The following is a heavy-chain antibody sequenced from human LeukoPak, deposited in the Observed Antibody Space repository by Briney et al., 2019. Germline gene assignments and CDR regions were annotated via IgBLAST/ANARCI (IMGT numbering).Heavy chain of an antibody. J-gene: IGHJ6*03. CDR3: ARVEAGDYGYYYYYMDV. D-gene: IGHD4-17*01. CDR1: GGSISSGGYY. V-gene: IGHV4-31*03. Sequence: SQTLSLTCTVSGGSISSGGYYWSWIRQHPGKGLEWIGYIYYSGSTYYNPSLKSRVTISVDTSKNQFSLKLSSVTAADTAVYYRARVEAGDYGYYYYYMDVWGKGTTVTVSS. CDR2: IYYSGST.